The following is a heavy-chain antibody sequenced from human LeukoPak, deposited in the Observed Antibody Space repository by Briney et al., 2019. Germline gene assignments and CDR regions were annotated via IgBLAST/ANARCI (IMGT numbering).Heavy chain of an antibody. V-gene: IGHV3-23*01. J-gene: IGHJ4*02. Sequence: GGSLRLSCAASGFTFSSYAMSWVRQAPGKGLEWVSAISGSGGSTYYADSVKGRFTISRDNSKNTLYLQMNSLRAEDTAVYYCASFPRADLDFIIIDYWGQGTLVTVSS. CDR3: ASFPRADLDFIIIDY. CDR2: ISGSGGST. D-gene: IGHD3-16*02. CDR1: GFTFSSYA.